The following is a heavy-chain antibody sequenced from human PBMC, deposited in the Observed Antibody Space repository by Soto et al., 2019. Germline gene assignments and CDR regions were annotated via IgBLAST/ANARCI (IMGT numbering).Heavy chain of an antibody. D-gene: IGHD6-19*01. V-gene: IGHV3-23*01. J-gene: IGHJ3*02. Sequence: EVQLLESGGGLVQPGGSLRLSCAASGFTFSSYAMSWVLQAPGKGLEWVSAISGSGGTTYYANSVKGRFTFSRDNSKNTLYLQMNSLRAEDTAVYYCAKTATGWFSAFDIWGQGTMVTVSS. CDR2: ISGSGGTT. CDR1: GFTFSSYA. CDR3: AKTATGWFSAFDI.